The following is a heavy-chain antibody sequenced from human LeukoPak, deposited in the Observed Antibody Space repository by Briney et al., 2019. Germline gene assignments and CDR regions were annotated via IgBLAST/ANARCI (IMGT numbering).Heavy chain of an antibody. D-gene: IGHD6-13*01. V-gene: IGHV4-38-2*02. Sequence: PSETLSLTCTVSGYSISSGYYWGWIRQPPGKGLEWIGSIYHSGSTNYNPSLKSRVTISVDTSKNQFSLKLSSVTAADTAVYYCARDRDSSSWYGYYYMDVWGKGTTVTISS. CDR3: ARDRDSSSWYGYYYMDV. J-gene: IGHJ6*03. CDR1: GYSISSGYY. CDR2: IYHSGST.